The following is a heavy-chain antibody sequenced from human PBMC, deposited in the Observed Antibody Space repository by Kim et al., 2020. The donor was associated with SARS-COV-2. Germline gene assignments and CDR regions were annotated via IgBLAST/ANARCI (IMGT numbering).Heavy chain of an antibody. CDR1: GFTFSSYG. V-gene: IGHV3-30*04. J-gene: IGHJ6*02. Sequence: GGSLRLSCAASGFTFSSYGMHWVRQAPGKGLEWVAVISYDGSNKNYVDSVKGRFTISRDNSKNTLYLQMNSLRAEDTAVYYCAREIASYSSGWIYYYYGMAVWGQGTTVTVSS. CDR2: ISYDGSNK. D-gene: IGHD6-19*01. CDR3: AREIASYSSGWIYYYYGMAV.